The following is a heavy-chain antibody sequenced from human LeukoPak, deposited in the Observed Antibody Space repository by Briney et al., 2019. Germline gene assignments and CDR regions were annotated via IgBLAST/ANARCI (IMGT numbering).Heavy chain of an antibody. Sequence: PGGSLKLSCAASGFSFSGSGMHWVRHASGKGLEWVGRIRSKANSYVTAYAASVKGRFIISRDDSKNTAYLQMNSLKTEDTAVYYYTRHSEKYCSGANCYVYYFYGMDVWGQGTTVTVSS. V-gene: IGHV3-73*01. CDR3: TRHSEKYCSGANCYVYYFYGMDV. CDR2: IRSKANSYVT. J-gene: IGHJ6*02. D-gene: IGHD2-15*01. CDR1: GFSFSGSG.